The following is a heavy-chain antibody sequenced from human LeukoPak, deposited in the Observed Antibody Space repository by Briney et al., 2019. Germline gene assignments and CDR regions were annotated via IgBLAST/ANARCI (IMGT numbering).Heavy chain of an antibody. CDR1: GGSISSGGYY. CDR3: ARTQSDSSSSPPHY. J-gene: IGHJ4*02. D-gene: IGHD6-6*01. CDR2: IYHSGST. V-gene: IGHV4-30-2*01. Sequence: SETLSLTCTVSGGSISSGGYYWSWIRQPPGKGLEWIGYIYHSGSTYYNPSLKSRVTISVDRSKNQFSLKLSSVTAADTAVYYCARTQSDSSSSPPHYWGQGTLVTVSS.